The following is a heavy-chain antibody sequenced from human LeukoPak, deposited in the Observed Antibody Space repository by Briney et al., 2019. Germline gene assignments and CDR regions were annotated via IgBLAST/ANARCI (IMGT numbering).Heavy chain of an antibody. V-gene: IGHV3-23*01. Sequence: GGSLRLSCAASGFTFSSYAMSWVRQAPGKGLEWVSAISGSGGSTYYADSVKGRFTISRDNSKNTLYPQMNSLRAEDTAVYYCARSYCSGGSCYYYYGMDVWGQGTTVTVSS. J-gene: IGHJ6*02. CDR1: GFTFSSYA. CDR2: ISGSGGST. D-gene: IGHD2-15*01. CDR3: ARSYCSGGSCYYYYGMDV.